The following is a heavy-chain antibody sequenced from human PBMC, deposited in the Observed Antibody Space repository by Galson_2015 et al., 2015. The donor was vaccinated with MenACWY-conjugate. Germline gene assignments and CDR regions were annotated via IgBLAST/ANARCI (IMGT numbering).Heavy chain of an antibody. CDR2: INTDGSST. CDR1: GFTLSPYW. D-gene: IGHD3-9*01. V-gene: IGHV3-74*01. CDR3: ARDEQHNIWTAYEEFYYYSYYKDV. J-gene: IGHJ6*03. Sequence: SLRLSCAASGFTLSPYWMHWVRRAPGKGLVWVARINTDGSSTTYADSVKGRFTISRDNAKNTLYLQMNSLRAEDTAVYYCARDEQHNIWTAYEEFYYYSYYKDVWGKGTTVTVSS.